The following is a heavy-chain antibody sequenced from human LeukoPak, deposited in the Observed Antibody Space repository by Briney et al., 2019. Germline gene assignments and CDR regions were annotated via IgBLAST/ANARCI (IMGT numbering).Heavy chain of an antibody. Sequence: LSLTCTVSGGSISSGDYYWSWIRQPPGKGLEWVSAISGSGGSTYYADSVKGRFTISRDNSKNTLYLQMNSLRAEDTAVYYCAKVGSSGWYRDWGQGTLVTVSS. CDR2: ISGSGGST. V-gene: IGHV3-23*01. CDR3: AKVGSSGWYRD. CDR1: GGSISSGDYY. J-gene: IGHJ4*02. D-gene: IGHD6-19*01.